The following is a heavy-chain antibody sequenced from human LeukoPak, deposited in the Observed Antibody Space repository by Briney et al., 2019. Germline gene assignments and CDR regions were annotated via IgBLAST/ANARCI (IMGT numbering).Heavy chain of an antibody. CDR1: GFTFSTYW. J-gene: IGHJ4*02. V-gene: IGHV3-7*01. CDR2: IKGDESAK. Sequence: GESLKISCAASGFTFSTYWMAWVRQAPGKGLEWVANIKGDESAKHQADSVKGRFTISRDNVQNSVYLQMSSLRGEDTAVYYCARDVVGSLDYWGQGTLVTVSS. D-gene: IGHD1-26*01. CDR3: ARDVVGSLDY.